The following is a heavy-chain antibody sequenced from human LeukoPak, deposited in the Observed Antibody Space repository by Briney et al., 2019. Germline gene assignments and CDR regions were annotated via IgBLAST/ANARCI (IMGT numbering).Heavy chain of an antibody. Sequence: TSETLSLTCTVSGGSISSYYWSWIRQPAGKGLEWIGRIYTSGSTNYNPSLKSRVTISLDTSKNQFSLKLTSVTAADTAVYYCAGHHPRNTVDFWGQGTLVTVSS. CDR1: GGSISSYY. J-gene: IGHJ4*02. V-gene: IGHV4-4*07. CDR3: AGHHPRNTVDF. D-gene: IGHD2-8*02. CDR2: IYTSGST.